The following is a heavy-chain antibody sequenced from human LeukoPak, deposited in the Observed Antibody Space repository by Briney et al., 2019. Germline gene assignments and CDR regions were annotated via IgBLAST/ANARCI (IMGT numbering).Heavy chain of an antibody. D-gene: IGHD1-7*01. CDR2: ISSRSSYI. CDR1: GFTFSSYG. J-gene: IGHJ4*02. V-gene: IGHV3-21*01. Sequence: GGSLRLSCAASGFTFSSYGMHWVRQAPGKGLEWVSSISSRSSYIYYADSVKGRFTLSRDNAKNSLYLQMNSLRAEDTAVYYCAREGTGTNTLDYWGQGTLVTVSS. CDR3: AREGTGTNTLDY.